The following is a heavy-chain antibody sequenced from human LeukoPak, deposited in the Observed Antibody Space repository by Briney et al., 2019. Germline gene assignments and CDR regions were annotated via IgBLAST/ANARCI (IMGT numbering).Heavy chain of an antibody. V-gene: IGHV3-21*04. CDR1: GFTFSSYS. CDR3: AGTGSGSYWSFNI. Sequence: GGSLRLSCAASGFTFSSYSMNWVRQAPGKGLEWVSSISSSSSYIYYADSVKGRFTISRDNSKNTLYLQMNSLRAEDTAVYYCAGTGSGSYWSFNIWGQGTMVTVSS. J-gene: IGHJ3*02. D-gene: IGHD3-10*01. CDR2: ISSSSSYI.